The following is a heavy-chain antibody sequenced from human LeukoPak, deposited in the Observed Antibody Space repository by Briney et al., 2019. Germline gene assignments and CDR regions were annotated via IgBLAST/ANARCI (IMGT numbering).Heavy chain of an antibody. V-gene: IGHV3-11*01. Sequence: GESLGLSCAASGFTFSDYYMTWIRQAPGKGLEWISYISTSAGTIYYADSVKGRFTITRDNAKNSLYLQMNSLRAEDTAVYYCARDAIDSSGFDFDYWGQGTLVTVSS. CDR1: GFTFSDYY. CDR3: ARDAIDSSGFDFDY. J-gene: IGHJ4*02. CDR2: ISTSAGTI. D-gene: IGHD3-22*01.